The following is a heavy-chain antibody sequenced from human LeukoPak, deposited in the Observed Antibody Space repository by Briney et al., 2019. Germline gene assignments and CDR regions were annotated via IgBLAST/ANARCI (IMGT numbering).Heavy chain of an antibody. J-gene: IGHJ4*02. V-gene: IGHV1-2*02. Sequence: ASVKVSCKASGYTFTGYYMHWVRQAPGQGLEWMGWINPNSGGTNYAQKFQGRVTMTRDTSISTAYMELSRLRSDDTAVYYCARVIGYDYVWGSYRNGFDYWGQGTLVTVSS. D-gene: IGHD3-16*02. CDR1: GYTFTGYY. CDR3: ARVIGYDYVWGSYRNGFDY. CDR2: INPNSGGT.